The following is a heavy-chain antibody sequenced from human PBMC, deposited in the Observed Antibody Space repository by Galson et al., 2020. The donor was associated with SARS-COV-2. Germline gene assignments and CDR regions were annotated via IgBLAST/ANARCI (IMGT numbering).Heavy chain of an antibody. CDR3: TRGDFWSGYYLDY. J-gene: IGHJ4*02. CDR2: IRTKAYGGTT. D-gene: IGHD3-3*01. V-gene: IGHV3-49*03. Sequence: GGSLRLSCTASGFTFGDYAMSWFRQAPGKGLEWVGFIRTKAYGGTTEYASSVTGRFTISRDDSKSIAYLQMNSLKTEDTAVYYCTRGDFWSGYYLDYWGQGTLVTVSS. CDR1: GFTFGDYA.